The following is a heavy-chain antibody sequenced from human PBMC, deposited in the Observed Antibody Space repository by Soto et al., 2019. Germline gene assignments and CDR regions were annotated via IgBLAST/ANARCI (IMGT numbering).Heavy chain of an antibody. CDR3: ARADYGDPNFEY. CDR1: GGSISSYY. J-gene: IGHJ4*02. D-gene: IGHD4-17*01. V-gene: IGHV4-59*01. CDR2: IYYSGST. Sequence: SETLSLTCTVSGGSISSYYWSWIRQPPGKGLEWIGYIYYSGSTNYNPSLKSRVTISVDTSKNQFSLKLSSVTAADTAVYYCARADYGDPNFEYWGKGTLVTVSA.